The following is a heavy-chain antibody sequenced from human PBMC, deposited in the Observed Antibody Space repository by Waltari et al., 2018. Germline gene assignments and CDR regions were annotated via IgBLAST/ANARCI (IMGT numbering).Heavy chain of an antibody. J-gene: IGHJ4*02. CDR1: GFTFDDYA. CDR3: AKGSRARLWFACDY. D-gene: IGHD3-10*01. V-gene: IGHV3-9*01. Sequence: EVQLVESGGGLVQPGRSLRLSCAASGFTFDDYAMHWVRQAPGKGLEWVSGISWNSGSIGEADSVKGRFTISRDNAKNSLHLQMNSLRAEDTALYYCAKGSRARLWFACDYWGQGTLVTVSS. CDR2: ISWNSGSI.